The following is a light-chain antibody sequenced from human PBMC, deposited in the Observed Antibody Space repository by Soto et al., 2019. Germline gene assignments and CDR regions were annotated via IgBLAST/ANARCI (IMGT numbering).Light chain of an antibody. J-gene: IGLJ1*01. V-gene: IGLV2-14*03. CDR3: SSYRSAITLTDV. CDR1: SSDIGGYNY. Sequence: SVLTQPASVSGSPGQSMTISCTGTSSDIGGYNYVSWYQHHPGKAPKLIIYDVSNRPSGVSSRFSGSKSGNTASLTISGLQREDEADYYCSSYRSAITLTDVFGTGTKVTVL. CDR2: DVS.